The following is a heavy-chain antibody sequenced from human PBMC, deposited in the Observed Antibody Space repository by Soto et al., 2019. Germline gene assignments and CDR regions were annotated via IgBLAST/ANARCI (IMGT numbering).Heavy chain of an antibody. CDR1: GGSINSSKY. CDR2: ISYGGST. V-gene: IGHV4-39*02. Sequence: PSETLSLTCSVSGGSINSSKYWAWVRQSPGRGLEWIGTISYGGSTYYNPSLQSRVTISVDASKNHFALRLISATAADTSTYFCARHSFEGISSYYALDYWAPGTLVTV. D-gene: IGHD3-3*01. J-gene: IGHJ4*02. CDR3: ARHSFEGISSYYALDY.